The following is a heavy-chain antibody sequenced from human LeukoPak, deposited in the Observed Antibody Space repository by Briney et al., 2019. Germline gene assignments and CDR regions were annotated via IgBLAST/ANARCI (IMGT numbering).Heavy chain of an antibody. V-gene: IGHV1-2*02. J-gene: IGHJ6*02. D-gene: IGHD2-2*01. Sequence: ASIQVSCKASGYTFAGYYMHWVRQAPAHALEWMGWINPNSGGTNYAQKFQGRVTMTRDTSISTAYMELSRLRSDDTAVYYCARVPLGACSSTSCYYGMDVWGQGTTGTVSS. CDR1: GYTFAGYY. CDR2: INPNSGGT. CDR3: ARVPLGACSSTSCYYGMDV.